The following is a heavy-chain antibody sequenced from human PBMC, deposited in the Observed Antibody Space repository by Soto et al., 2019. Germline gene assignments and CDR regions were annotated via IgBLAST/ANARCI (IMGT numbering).Heavy chain of an antibody. CDR3: ARDPVSDSSSWFFDY. V-gene: IGHV3-33*01. CDR1: GFTFSSYG. J-gene: IGHJ4*02. Sequence: QVQLVESGGGVVQPGRSLRLSCAASGFTFSSYGMHWVRQAPGKGLEWVAVIWYDGSNKYYADSVKGRFTISRDNSKNTLYLQMISLRAEDTAVYYCARDPVSDSSSWFFDYLGQGTLVTVSS. D-gene: IGHD6-13*01. CDR2: IWYDGSNK.